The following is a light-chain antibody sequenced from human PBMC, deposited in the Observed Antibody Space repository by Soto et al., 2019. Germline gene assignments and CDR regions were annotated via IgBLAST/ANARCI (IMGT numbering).Light chain of an antibody. CDR3: DSWDNSLSVVL. V-gene: IGLV1-51*01. CDR2: DNY. CDR1: SSNIGSNY. J-gene: IGLJ2*01. Sequence: QSVLTQPPSVSAAPGQRVTISCSGSSSNIGSNYVSWYQQLPGTAPKLLIYDNYKRPSGIPDRCSGSTSGTSATLAIAGLQTGEEADYYCDSWDNSLSVVLFGGGTQLTVL.